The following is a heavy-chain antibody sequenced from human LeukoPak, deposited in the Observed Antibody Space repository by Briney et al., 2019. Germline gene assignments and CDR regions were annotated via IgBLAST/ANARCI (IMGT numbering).Heavy chain of an antibody. Sequence: SETLSLTCTVSGGSIRSGAYYWSWVRQHPGKGLEWIGYIYYSGSTHYNPSLKSRVTISIDTSENQFSLRLSSATAADTAVYYCARTPRPASVAAGNNWFDPWGQGTLVTVSS. V-gene: IGHV4-31*03. CDR3: ARTPRPASVAAGNNWFDP. D-gene: IGHD2-15*01. CDR2: IYYSGST. J-gene: IGHJ5*02. CDR1: GGSIRSGAYY.